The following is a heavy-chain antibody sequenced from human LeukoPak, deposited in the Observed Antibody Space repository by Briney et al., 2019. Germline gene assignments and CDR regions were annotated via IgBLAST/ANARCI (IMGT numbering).Heavy chain of an antibody. Sequence: SETLSLTCTVSGGSISSGSYYWSWIPQPAGKGLEWIGRIYTSGSTNYNPSLKSRVTISVDTSKNQFSLKLSSVTAADTAVYYCARVRQHLPYYYYGMDVWGQGTTVTVSS. CDR3: ARVRQHLPYYYYGMDV. CDR2: IYTSGST. CDR1: GGSISSGSYY. V-gene: IGHV4-61*02. J-gene: IGHJ6*02. D-gene: IGHD6-13*01.